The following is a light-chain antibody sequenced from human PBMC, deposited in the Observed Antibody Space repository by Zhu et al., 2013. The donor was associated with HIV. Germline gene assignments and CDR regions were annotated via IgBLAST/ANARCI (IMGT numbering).Light chain of an antibody. Sequence: DIQMTQSPSYVSASIGDTVTITCRASEDISTWVAWYQQKPGRAPKLLIFAASYLESGIPSRFSGSGSVRDFSLTITGLQSEDFAAYFCQQADSFPVTFGGGTTVDVK. J-gene: IGKJ4*01. CDR2: AAS. CDR1: EDISTW. CDR3: QQADSFPVT. V-gene: IGKV1-12*01.